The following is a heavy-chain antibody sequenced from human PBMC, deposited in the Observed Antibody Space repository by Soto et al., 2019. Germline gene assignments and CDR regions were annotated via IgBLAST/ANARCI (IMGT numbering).Heavy chain of an antibody. D-gene: IGHD6-13*01. CDR1: GFTFSSYW. CDR2: IRQNRGGI. V-gene: IGHV3-7*03. J-gene: IGHJ4*02. CDR3: AKDESSWYYFDY. Sequence: PGGSLRLSCAASGFTFSSYWMSWVRQAPGKGLEWVANIRQNRGGIDYVDSVKGRFTISRDNAKNSLYLQMNSLRAEDTALYYCAKDESSWYYFDYWGQGTLVTVSS.